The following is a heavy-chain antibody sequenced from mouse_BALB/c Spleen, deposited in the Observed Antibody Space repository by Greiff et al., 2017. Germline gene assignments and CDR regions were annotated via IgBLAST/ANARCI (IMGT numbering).Heavy chain of an antibody. Sequence: EVKLQESGGGLVQPGGSRKLSCAASGFTFSSFGMHWVRQAPEKGLGWVAYISGGSSTIYYADTVKGRFTISRDNPKNTLFLKMTSLRSEDTAMYYCARGYYGSSSWFAYWGQGTLVTVSA. CDR2: ISGGSSTI. V-gene: IGHV5-17*02. J-gene: IGHJ3*01. D-gene: IGHD1-1*01. CDR1: GFTFSSFG. CDR3: ARGYYGSSSWFAY.